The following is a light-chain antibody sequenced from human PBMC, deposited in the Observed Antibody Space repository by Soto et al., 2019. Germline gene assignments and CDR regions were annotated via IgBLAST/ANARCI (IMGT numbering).Light chain of an antibody. CDR3: QQRTNWPPWT. J-gene: IGKJ1*01. CDR2: DAS. V-gene: IGKV3-11*01. Sequence: EIVLTQSPATLSLSPGERATLSCRASQSVSNHLAWYQQKPGQAPRLLIYDASNRATGIPARFSGSGSGTDFTLTISSLEPEDFAVYYCQQRTNWPPWTFGQGTRVEIK. CDR1: QSVSNH.